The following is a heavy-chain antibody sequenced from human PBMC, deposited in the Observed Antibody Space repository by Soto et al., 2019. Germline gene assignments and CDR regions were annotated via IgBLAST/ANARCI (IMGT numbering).Heavy chain of an antibody. D-gene: IGHD2-15*01. CDR2: INPNSGGT. CDR1: GYTFTSYY. V-gene: IGHV1-2*04. CDR3: ARGSVVQYWYFDL. J-gene: IGHJ2*01. Sequence: ASVKVSCKASGYTFTSYYMNWVRQAPGQGLEWMGWINPNSGGTNYAQKFQGWVTMTRDTSISTAYMELSRLRSDDTAVYYCARGSVVQYWYFDLWGRGTLVTVSS.